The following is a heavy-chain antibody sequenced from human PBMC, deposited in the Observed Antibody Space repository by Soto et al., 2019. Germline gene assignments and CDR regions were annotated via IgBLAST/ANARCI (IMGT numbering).Heavy chain of an antibody. D-gene: IGHD2-15*01. Sequence: GGSLRLSCAASGFTFSSYAMSWVRQAPGKGLEWVSALSDSGGSTNYADSVKGRFTISRDNSKNTLYLQVNSLKAEDTAVYYCAKHPFCSGGSCYLTNFDYWGQGTLVTVSS. CDR3: AKHPFCSGGSCYLTNFDY. CDR2: LSDSGGST. CDR1: GFTFSSYA. J-gene: IGHJ4*02. V-gene: IGHV3-23*01.